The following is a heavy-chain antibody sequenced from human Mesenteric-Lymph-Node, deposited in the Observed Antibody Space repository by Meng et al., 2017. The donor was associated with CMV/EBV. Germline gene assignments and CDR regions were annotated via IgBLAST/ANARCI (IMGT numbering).Heavy chain of an antibody. CDR3: ARDRVSRWYGASDY. J-gene: IGHJ4*02. CDR1: GYTFTAYY. D-gene: IGHD6-13*01. V-gene: IGHV1-2*02. Sequence: ASVKVSCKTSGYTFTAYYMHWVRQAPGQGPEWMGWVNSESGDTNYAQKFQDRVTMTRDTSSSTVHMELNGLTSDDTAIYYCARDRVSRWYGASDYWGQGTLVTVSS. CDR2: VNSESGDT.